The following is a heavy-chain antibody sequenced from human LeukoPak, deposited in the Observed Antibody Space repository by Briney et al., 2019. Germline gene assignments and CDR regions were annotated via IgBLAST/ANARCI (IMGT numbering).Heavy chain of an antibody. CDR3: ARSNYVWGSYRPRQSDAFDI. V-gene: IGHV4-34*01. CDR1: GGSFSGYY. J-gene: IGHJ3*02. CDR2: INHSGST. D-gene: IGHD3-16*02. Sequence: PSETLSLTCAVYGGSFSGYYWSWIRQPPGKGLEWIGEINHSGSTNYNPSLKSRVTMSVDTSKNQFSLKLSSVTAADTAVYYCARSNYVWGSYRPRQSDAFDIWGQGTMVTASS.